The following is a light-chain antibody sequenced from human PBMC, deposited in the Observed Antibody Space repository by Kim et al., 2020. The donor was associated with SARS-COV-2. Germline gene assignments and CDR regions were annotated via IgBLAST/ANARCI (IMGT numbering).Light chain of an antibody. CDR2: GAS. V-gene: IGKV3-20*01. CDR1: QSVRISY. CDR3: QQYGSTPYT. Sequence: LSPGERANLSCRASQSVRISYLAWYQQKPGQAPRLLIYGASSRATGIPDRFSGSGSGTDFTLTISRLEPEDFAVYYCQQYGSTPYTFGQGTKLEI. J-gene: IGKJ2*01.